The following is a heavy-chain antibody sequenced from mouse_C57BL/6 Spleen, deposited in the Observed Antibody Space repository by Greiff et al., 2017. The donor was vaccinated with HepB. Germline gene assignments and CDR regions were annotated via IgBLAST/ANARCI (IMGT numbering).Heavy chain of an antibody. CDR3: ARWGNGGSRGNWYFDV. CDR1: GYTFTDYN. CDR2: INPNNGGT. V-gene: IGHV1-18*01. Sequence: EVQLQQSGPELVKPGASVKIPCKASGYTFTDYNMDWVKQSHGKSLEWIGDINPNNGGTIYNQKFKGKATLTVDKSSSTAYMELRSLTSEDTAVYYCARWGNGGSRGNWYFDVWGTGTTVTVAS. J-gene: IGHJ1*03. D-gene: IGHD1-1*01.